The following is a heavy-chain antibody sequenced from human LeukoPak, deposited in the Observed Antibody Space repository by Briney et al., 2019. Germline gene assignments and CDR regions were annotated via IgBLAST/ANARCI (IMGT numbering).Heavy chain of an antibody. CDR3: ARDSSDFSF. V-gene: IGHV3-48*03. D-gene: IGHD3/OR15-3a*01. Sequence: GGSLRLSCAASGYTFSSYEMNWVRQAPGKGLEWVSYISSSGSTIYYADSVKGRFTVSRDNAKNTVYLQMNSLRAEDTAVYFCARDSSDFSFWGQGTLVTVSS. CDR2: ISSSGSTI. J-gene: IGHJ4*02. CDR1: GYTFSSYE.